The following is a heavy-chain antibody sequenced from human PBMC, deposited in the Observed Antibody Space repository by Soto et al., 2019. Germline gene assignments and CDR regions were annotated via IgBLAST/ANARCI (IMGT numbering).Heavy chain of an antibody. J-gene: IGHJ5*02. D-gene: IGHD3-10*01. Sequence: QVQLQESGPGLVQPSRTLSLICSVSGDSITSGNYYWSWVRQHPGKGLEWLAYIFHSGSSYYNPSLWSRLTVSVNTSRSQFSLSLTSVTAADTALYYCARVSYFGSGAGFFGTWGPGILVTVSS. CDR1: GDSITSGNYY. CDR2: IFHSGSS. V-gene: IGHV4-31*02. CDR3: ARVSYFGSGAGFFGT.